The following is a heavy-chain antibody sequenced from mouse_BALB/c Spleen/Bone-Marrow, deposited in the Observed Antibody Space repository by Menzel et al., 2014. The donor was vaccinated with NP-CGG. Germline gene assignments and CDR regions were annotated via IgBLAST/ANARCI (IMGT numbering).Heavy chain of an antibody. Sequence: EVQVVESGPSLVKPSQTLSLTCSVTGDSITSGYWNWIRKFPGNKLEYMGYISYSGSTYYNPSLKSRISITRDTSKNQXXXXLNSVTTEDTATYYCATYDGYYFDYWGQGTTLTVSS. J-gene: IGHJ2*01. CDR2: ISYSGST. D-gene: IGHD1-2*01. V-gene: IGHV3-8*02. CDR1: GDSITSGY. CDR3: ATYDGYYFDY.